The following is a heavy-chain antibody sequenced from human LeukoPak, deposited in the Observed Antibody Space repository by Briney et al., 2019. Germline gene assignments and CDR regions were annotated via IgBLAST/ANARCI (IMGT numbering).Heavy chain of an antibody. CDR2: ISGSGSAM. CDR3: ARDPGLDI. J-gene: IGHJ4*02. CDR1: GFPFSNYA. Sequence: GGSLRLSCAASGFPFSNYAMHWVRQAPGAGLEWISFISGSGSAMYYADSVKGRFTISRDNAKNSLYLQMNSLRDDDTAVYYCARDPGLDIWGQGTLVTVSS. V-gene: IGHV3-48*02.